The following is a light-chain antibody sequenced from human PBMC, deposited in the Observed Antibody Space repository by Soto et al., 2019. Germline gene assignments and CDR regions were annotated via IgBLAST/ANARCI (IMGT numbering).Light chain of an antibody. J-gene: IGKJ5*01. CDR3: QQSYSTPT. CDR1: QGIDSS. V-gene: IGKV1-39*01. CDR2: AAS. Sequence: ILLTQSPSSLSASVGDRVTITCRASQGIDSSFAWYQQKPGKAPKLLIYAASSLQSGVPSRFSGSGSGTDFTLTISSLQPEDFATYYCQQSYSTPTFGQGTRLENK.